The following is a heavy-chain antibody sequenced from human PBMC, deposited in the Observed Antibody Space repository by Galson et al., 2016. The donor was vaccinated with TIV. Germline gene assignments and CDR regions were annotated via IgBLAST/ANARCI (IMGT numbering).Heavy chain of an antibody. CDR2: IIPIFGTT. Sequence: SVKVSCKASGVIFNSYTFNWVRQAPGQGLEWMGGIIPIFGTTNYAQKFQGRVTITTDKSTTTAYMELSSLRSEDTAVDYCARDASGSYNDYYYYGMDVWGQGTTVIVSS. CDR1: GVIFNSYT. CDR3: ARDASGSYNDYYYYGMDV. D-gene: IGHD1-26*01. J-gene: IGHJ6*02. V-gene: IGHV1-69*05.